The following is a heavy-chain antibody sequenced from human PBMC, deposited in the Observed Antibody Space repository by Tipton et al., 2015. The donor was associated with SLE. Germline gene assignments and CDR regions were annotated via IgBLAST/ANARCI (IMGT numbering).Heavy chain of an antibody. J-gene: IGHJ4*02. Sequence: TLSLTCAVFGGSFSGNYWSWIRQPPGKGLEWIGEIKPSGSTNYNPALKSRVTISGDTSKNEFSLNLSSVTAADTALYYCARDNYDFWSGYHSGWGQGTLVTVSS. CDR3: ARDNYDFWSGYHSG. CDR2: IKPSGST. V-gene: IGHV4-34*01. CDR1: GGSFSGNY. D-gene: IGHD3-3*01.